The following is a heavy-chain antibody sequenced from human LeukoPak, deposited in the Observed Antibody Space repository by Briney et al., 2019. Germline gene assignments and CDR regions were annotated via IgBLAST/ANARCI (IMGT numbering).Heavy chain of an antibody. D-gene: IGHD4-23*01. Sequence: ASVKVSCKASGHTFTNYHITWVRQAPGQGLEWMGWISAYSGNTNYAQKLQGRVTMTTDKSTNTAYMELRSLRSDDTAVYYCARVGYAGNFFDYWGQGTLVTVSS. CDR1: GHTFTNYH. J-gene: IGHJ4*02. V-gene: IGHV1-18*01. CDR3: ARVGYAGNFFDY. CDR2: ISAYSGNT.